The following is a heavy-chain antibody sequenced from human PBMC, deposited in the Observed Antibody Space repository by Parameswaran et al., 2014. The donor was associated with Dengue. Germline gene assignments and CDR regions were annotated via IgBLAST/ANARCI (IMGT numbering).Heavy chain of an antibody. CDR2: ISSSSSYI. D-gene: IGHD3-9*01. V-gene: IGHV3-21*01. Sequence: VRQAPGKGLEWVSSISSSSSYIYYADSVKGRFTISRDNAKNSLYLQMNSLRAEDTAVYYCARDRRGYDILTGYYVFDYWGQGTLVTVSS. J-gene: IGHJ4*02. CDR3: ARDRRGYDILTGYYVFDY.